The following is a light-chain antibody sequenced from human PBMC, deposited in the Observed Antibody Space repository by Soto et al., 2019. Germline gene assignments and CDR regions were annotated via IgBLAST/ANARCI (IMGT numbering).Light chain of an antibody. J-gene: IGLJ3*02. CDR3: SAYTALSTLV. CDR2: EVR. V-gene: IGLV2-14*01. Sequence: QSSLTQPASVSGSAGQSITISCSGTMRDVGAYNLVSWYQQHPGTAPKLIIYEVRNRPSGISSRFSGSRSGNTASLTISGLQSEDEVDYYCSAYTALSTLVFGGGTKLTVL. CDR1: MRDVGAYNL.